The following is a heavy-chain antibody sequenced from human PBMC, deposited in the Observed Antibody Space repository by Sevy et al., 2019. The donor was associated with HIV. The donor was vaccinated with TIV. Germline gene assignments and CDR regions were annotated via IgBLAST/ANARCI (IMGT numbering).Heavy chain of an antibody. V-gene: IGHV4-39*01. CDR3: ASQPGYRSTYYGFSLSRTFDS. CDR2: IYHSGNT. D-gene: IGHD6-19*01. Sequence: SETLSLTCSVSRGSITSNNYYWGWIRQPPGKGLEWIGTIYHSGNTYYTPSLKSRVTVSVDTSRSHFSLKVTSVAASDTAVYFCASQPGYRSTYYGFSLSRTFDSWGPGTLVTVSS. J-gene: IGHJ4*02. CDR1: RGSITSNNYY.